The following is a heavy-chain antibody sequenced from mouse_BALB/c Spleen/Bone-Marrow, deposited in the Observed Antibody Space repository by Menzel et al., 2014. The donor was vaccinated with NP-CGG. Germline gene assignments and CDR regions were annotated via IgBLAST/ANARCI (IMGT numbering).Heavy chain of an antibody. CDR2: ISGGGSYT. D-gene: IGHD4-1*01. Sequence: EVQLVESGGGLVKPGGSLKLSCAASGFTFSDYAMSWVRQSPEKRLEWVAEISGGGSYTYYPDTVTGRFTISRDNAKNPLYLEMSSLKSEDPAIYYCAGEIGTRCFDFWAAGTPFTFSS. CDR3: AGEIGTRCFDF. J-gene: IGHJ1*01. V-gene: IGHV5-9-4*01. CDR1: GFTFSDYA.